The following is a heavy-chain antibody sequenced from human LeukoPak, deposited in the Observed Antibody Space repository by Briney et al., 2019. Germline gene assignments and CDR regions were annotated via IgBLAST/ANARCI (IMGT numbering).Heavy chain of an antibody. CDR3: AKGEDYYYYYGMDV. CDR2: ISGSGGST. V-gene: IGHV3-23*01. J-gene: IGHJ6*02. Sequence: GGSLRLSCAASGFTFSSYAMSWVRQAPGRGLEWVSAISGSGGSTYYADSVKGRFTISRDNSKNTLYLQMNSLRAEDTAVYYCAKGEDYYYYYGMDVWGQGTTVTVSS. CDR1: GFTFSSYA.